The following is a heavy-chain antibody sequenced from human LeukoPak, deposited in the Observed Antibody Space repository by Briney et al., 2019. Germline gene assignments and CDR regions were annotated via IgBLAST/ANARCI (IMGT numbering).Heavy chain of an antibody. CDR2: IHYTGST. V-gene: IGHV4-59*01. Sequence: SETLSLTCTVSGGSISSYYWSWIRQPPGKGLEWIGYIHYTGSTNYNPSLKSRVTISVDTSKNQLSLKLGSVTAADTAVYFCVRDLVATIDHYYYGMDVWGQGTTVTVSS. D-gene: IGHD5-12*01. CDR1: GGSISSYY. CDR3: VRDLVATIDHYYYGMDV. J-gene: IGHJ6*02.